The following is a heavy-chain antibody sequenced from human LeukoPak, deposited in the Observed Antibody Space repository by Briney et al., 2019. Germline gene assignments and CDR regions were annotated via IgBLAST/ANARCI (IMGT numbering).Heavy chain of an antibody. CDR3: ARDRAAAGWFDP. CDR2: IYYSGST. D-gene: IGHD6-13*01. Sequence: SETLSLTCTVSGGSISSYYWSWIRQPPGKGLEWIGYIYYSGSTNYNPSLKSRVTISVDTSKNQFSLKLSSVTAADTAVYYCARDRAAAGWFDPWGQGTLVTVSS. V-gene: IGHV4-59*01. CDR1: GGSISSYY. J-gene: IGHJ5*02.